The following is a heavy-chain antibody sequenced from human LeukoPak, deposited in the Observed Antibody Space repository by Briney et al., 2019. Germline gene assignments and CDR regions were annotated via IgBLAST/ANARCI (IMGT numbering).Heavy chain of an antibody. CDR1: GFTFDDYA. D-gene: IGHD6-13*01. Sequence: GGSLRLSCAASGFTFDDYAMHWVRQAPGKGLEWVSGISWNSGSIGYADSVKGRFTISRDNAKNSLYLQMNSLRAEDTALYYCAKDFPLAAAGSPFDYWGQGTLVTVSS. CDR3: AKDFPLAAAGSPFDY. J-gene: IGHJ4*02. CDR2: ISWNSGSI. V-gene: IGHV3-9*01.